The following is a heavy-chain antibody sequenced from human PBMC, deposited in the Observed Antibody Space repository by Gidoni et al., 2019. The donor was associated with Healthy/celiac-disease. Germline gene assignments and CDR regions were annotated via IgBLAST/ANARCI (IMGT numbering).Heavy chain of an antibody. V-gene: IGHV1-69*01. CDR3: ARGGMSIAARPRAFDI. J-gene: IGHJ3*02. CDR1: GGTFISYA. Sequence: QLVQSGAEVKKPGSSVKVSCKASGGTFISYAISWVRQAPVQGLEWMGGIIPIFGTATYAQKFQGRVTITADESTSTAYMELSSLRSEDTAVYYCARGGMSIAARPRAFDIWGQGTMVTVSS. D-gene: IGHD6-6*01. CDR2: IIPIFGTA.